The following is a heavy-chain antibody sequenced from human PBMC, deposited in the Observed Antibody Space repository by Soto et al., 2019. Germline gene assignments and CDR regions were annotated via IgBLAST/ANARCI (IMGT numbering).Heavy chain of an antibody. J-gene: IGHJ1*01. V-gene: IGHV1-69*02. CDR1: GGTVSSYT. D-gene: IGHD6-19*01. Sequence: SVKCSCKASGGTVSSYTISWVRQAPGQELEWRGRIIPILDITNYAQKFQGRVTITADKSTSTAYMELSSLRSEDRAVYYCALGSLSSRSLAEYFHHWGQGTLV. CDR3: ALGSLSSRSLAEYFHH. CDR2: IIPILDIT.